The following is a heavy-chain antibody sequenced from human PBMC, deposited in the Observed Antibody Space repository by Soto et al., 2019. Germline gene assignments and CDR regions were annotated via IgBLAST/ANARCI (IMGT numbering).Heavy chain of an antibody. Sequence: PGGSLRLSCSGSGFTLSGYAMHWVRRAPGKGMEYVSGMRNNGDSTYYTDSLKGRFTISRDKSKNTLYLLMSSLRTEDTAVYYCVKDRDRSSWYFSPFDLWGRGTLVTVSS. J-gene: IGHJ2*01. V-gene: IGHV3-64D*06. CDR1: GFTLSGYA. CDR3: VKDRDRSSWYFSPFDL. CDR2: MRNNGDST. D-gene: IGHD6-13*01.